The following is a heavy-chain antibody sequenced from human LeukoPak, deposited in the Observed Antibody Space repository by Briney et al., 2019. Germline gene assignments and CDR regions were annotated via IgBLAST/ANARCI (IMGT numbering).Heavy chain of an antibody. CDR2: ISNDGSTK. CDR1: GFTFSNAW. J-gene: IGHJ4*02. Sequence: GGSLRLSCAASGFTFSNAWMSWVRQAPGKGLEWVAVISNDGSTKKYADSVKGRFTISRDNSRNTLYVQMNSLRADDAAVYYCAKGRSSYPMDYIFDFWGQGTLVTVSS. V-gene: IGHV3-30*18. D-gene: IGHD3-16*02. CDR3: AKGRSSYPMDYIFDF.